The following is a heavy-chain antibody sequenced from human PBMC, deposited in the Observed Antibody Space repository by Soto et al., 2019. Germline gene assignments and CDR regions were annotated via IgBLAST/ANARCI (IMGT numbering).Heavy chain of an antibody. CDR3: ARAPLSTMVRGVLDY. CDR2: IWYDGSNK. J-gene: IGHJ4*02. D-gene: IGHD3-10*01. V-gene: IGHV3-33*01. Sequence: QVQLVESGGGVVQPGRSLRLSCAASGFTFSSYGMHWVRQAPGKGLEWVAVIWYDGSNKYYADSVKGRFTISRDNSKNTLYLQMHRLRAEDTAVYYCARAPLSTMVRGVLDYWGQGTLVTVAS. CDR1: GFTFSSYG.